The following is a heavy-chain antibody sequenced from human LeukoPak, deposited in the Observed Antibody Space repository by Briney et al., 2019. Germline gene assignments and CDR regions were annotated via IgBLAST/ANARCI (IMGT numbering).Heavy chain of an antibody. V-gene: IGHV4-39*01. CDR1: GGSISSSSYY. D-gene: IGHD2-15*01. CDR3: ARSVPGRGYCSGGSCHATTNWFDP. CDR2: IYYSGST. J-gene: IGHJ5*02. Sequence: PSETLSLTCTVSGGSISSSSYYWGWIRQPPGKGLEWIGSIYYSGSTYYNPSVKSRVTISVDTSKNQFSLKLSSVTAADTAVYYCARSVPGRGYCSGGSCHATTNWFDPWGQGTLVTVSS.